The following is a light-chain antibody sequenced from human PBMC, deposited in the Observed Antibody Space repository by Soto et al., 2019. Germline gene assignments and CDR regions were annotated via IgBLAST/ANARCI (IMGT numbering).Light chain of an antibody. CDR1: QSISNY. Sequence: DIQMTQSPSSLSASVGDRVTITCRASQSISNYLNWYQQKPGKASKLLIYAASSMQSGVPSRFSGSGSETDFTLTISSLQPDDSATDYCQQSFSPLWTFGQGTKVEV. V-gene: IGKV1-39*01. CDR3: QQSFSPLWT. CDR2: AAS. J-gene: IGKJ1*01.